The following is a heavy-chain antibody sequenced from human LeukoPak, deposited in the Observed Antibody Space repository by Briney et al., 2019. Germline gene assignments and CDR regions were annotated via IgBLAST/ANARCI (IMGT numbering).Heavy chain of an antibody. CDR3: ASPPRKGYYYDSSGLYYFDY. J-gene: IGHJ4*02. CDR1: GGSISSSSYY. CDR2: IYYSGST. D-gene: IGHD3-22*01. Sequence: SETLSLTCTVPGGSISSSSYYWGWIRQPPEKGLEWIGSIYYSGSTYYNPSLNSRVTISVDTSKNQFSLKLSSVTAADTAVYYCASPPRKGYYYDSSGLYYFDYWGQGTLVTVSS. V-gene: IGHV4-39*01.